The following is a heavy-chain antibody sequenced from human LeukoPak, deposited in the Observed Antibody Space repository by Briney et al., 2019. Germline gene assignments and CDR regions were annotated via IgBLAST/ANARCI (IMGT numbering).Heavy chain of an antibody. CDR1: GFTFSSYS. CDR3: ARARDGYPIGYFDY. D-gene: IGHD5-24*01. CDR2: ISSSSSYI. Sequence: PGGSLRLSCAASGFTFSSYSMNWVRQAPGKGLEWVSSISSSSSYIYYADSVKGRFTISRDNAKNSLYLEMNSLRAEDTAVYYCARARDGYPIGYFDYWGQGTLVTVSS. V-gene: IGHV3-21*01. J-gene: IGHJ4*02.